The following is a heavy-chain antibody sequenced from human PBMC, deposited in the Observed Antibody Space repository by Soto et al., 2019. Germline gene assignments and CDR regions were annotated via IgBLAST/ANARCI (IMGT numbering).Heavy chain of an antibody. CDR2: ISGSGGST. D-gene: IGHD6-19*01. Sequence: EVQLLESGGGLVQPGGSLRLSCAASGFTFSRYAMSWVRQAPGKGLEWGSAISGSGGSTYYADSVKGRVTISRDNSKNTLYLQMNSLRAEDTAVYYCAKDRQWLATTWYFDLWGRGTLVTVSS. V-gene: IGHV3-23*01. CDR3: AKDRQWLATTWYFDL. CDR1: GFTFSRYA. J-gene: IGHJ2*01.